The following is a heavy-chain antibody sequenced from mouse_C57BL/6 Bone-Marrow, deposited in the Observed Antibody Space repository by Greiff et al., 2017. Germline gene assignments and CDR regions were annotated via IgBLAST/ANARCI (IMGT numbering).Heavy chain of an antibody. V-gene: IGHV1-55*01. CDR3: ASSGPLGRSFAY. J-gene: IGHJ2*01. Sequence: QVQLQQPGAELVKPGASVKMSCKASGYTFTSYWITWVKQRPGQGLEWIGDIYPTSGRTNYNENVKGKAILTVDTTSNPAYMQLSSLTSEDSAVFDGASSGPLGRSFAYWGQGTTLPVSS. D-gene: IGHD3-1*01. CDR2: IYPTSGRT. CDR1: GYTFTSYW.